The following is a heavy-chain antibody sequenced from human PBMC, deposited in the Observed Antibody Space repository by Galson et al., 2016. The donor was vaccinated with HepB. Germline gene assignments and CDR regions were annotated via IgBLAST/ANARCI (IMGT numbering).Heavy chain of an antibody. CDR3: ARKPCSGGSCQYYFDY. D-gene: IGHD2-15*01. Sequence: SVKVSCKASGYTFTTYGISWVRQAPGQGLEWMGWISANSGNTNYAQKFQGRVTMTRDTSTSTAYMELSSLRSEDTAVYYCARKPCSGGSCQYYFDYWGQGTLVTVSS. J-gene: IGHJ4*02. CDR1: GYTFTTYG. V-gene: IGHV1-18*01. CDR2: ISANSGNT.